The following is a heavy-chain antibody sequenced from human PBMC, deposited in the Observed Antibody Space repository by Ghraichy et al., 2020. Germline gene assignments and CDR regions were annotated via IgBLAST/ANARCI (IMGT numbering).Heavy chain of an antibody. J-gene: IGHJ4*02. V-gene: IGHV4-39*01. D-gene: IGHD6-19*01. Sequence: SETLSLTCTVSGGSISSSSYYWGWIRQPPGQGLGWIGIMRYSGNTYYNPSLKSRVTMSVDTSKNQLSLRLNSVTAADTSVYYCARLPIYTTGWQADYWGQGALVTVSS. CDR3: ARLPIYTTGWQADY. CDR2: MRYSGNT. CDR1: GGSISSSSYY.